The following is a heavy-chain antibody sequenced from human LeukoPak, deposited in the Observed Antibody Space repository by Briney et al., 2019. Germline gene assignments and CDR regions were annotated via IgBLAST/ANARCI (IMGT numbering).Heavy chain of an antibody. Sequence: GGSLRLSCVASGFTVSSNYMNWVRQAPGKGLEWVSVMYSGGGTHCADSVQGRFTLSRDNSKSTLYLQMNTLRTEDTAVYYCARGMGAYDAFDVWGQGTMVTVSS. V-gene: IGHV3-66*02. CDR2: MYSGGGT. J-gene: IGHJ3*01. CDR1: GFTVSSNY. D-gene: IGHD1-26*01. CDR3: ARGMGAYDAFDV.